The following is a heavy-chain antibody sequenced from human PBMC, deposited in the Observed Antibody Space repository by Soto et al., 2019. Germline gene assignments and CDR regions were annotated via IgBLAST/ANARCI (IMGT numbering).Heavy chain of an antibody. CDR1: GYTFTSYA. V-gene: IGHV1-3*01. D-gene: IGHD5-12*01. Sequence: QVQLVQSGAEVKKPGASVKVSCKASGYTFTSYALHWVRQAPGQRLEWMGWINGGNGDTKYSQKFQGRVTFTRDTSASTAYMELSSLRSEETAVYYCAAVDIGDYWGQGTLVTVSS. J-gene: IGHJ4*02. CDR3: AAVDIGDY. CDR2: INGGNGDT.